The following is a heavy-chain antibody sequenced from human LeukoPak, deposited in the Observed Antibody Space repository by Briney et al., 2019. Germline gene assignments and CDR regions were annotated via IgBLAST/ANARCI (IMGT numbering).Heavy chain of an antibody. D-gene: IGHD6-13*01. J-gene: IGHJ4*02. CDR3: ARDPGIYSSSWTSFDY. CDR1: GYTFTIYG. V-gene: IGHV1-18*04. CDR2: ISAYNGNT. Sequence: ASVTVSFTASGYTFTIYGISWGRHGPGQGLEWMGLISAYNGNTNYAQKLQGRVTMTTDTSTSTAYMELRSLRSDDTAVYYCARDPGIYSSSWTSFDYWGQGTLVTVSS.